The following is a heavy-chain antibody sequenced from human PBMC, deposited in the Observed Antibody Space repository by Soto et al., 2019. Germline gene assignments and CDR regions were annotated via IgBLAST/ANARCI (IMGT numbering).Heavy chain of an antibody. CDR2: ISYDGSNK. Sequence: QVQLVESGGGVVQPGRSLRLSCAASGFTFSSYAMHWVRQAPGKGLEWVAVISYDGSNKYYADSVKGRFTISRDNSQNTLYLQMNSLRAEDTAVYYCARDRQRFAVTTSGDFDYWGQGTLVTVSS. CDR3: ARDRQRFAVTTSGDFDY. CDR1: GFTFSSYA. J-gene: IGHJ4*02. D-gene: IGHD4-17*01. V-gene: IGHV3-30-3*01.